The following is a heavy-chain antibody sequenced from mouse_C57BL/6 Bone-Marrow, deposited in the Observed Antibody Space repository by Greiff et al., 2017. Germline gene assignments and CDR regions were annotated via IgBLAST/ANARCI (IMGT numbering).Heavy chain of an antibody. CDR2: INPNNGGT. CDR1: GYTFTDYN. V-gene: IGHV1-22*01. D-gene: IGHD4-1*01. CDR3: ARGANWGIYYYAMDY. J-gene: IGHJ4*01. Sequence: VQLKQSGPELVKPGASVKMSCKASGYTFTDYNMHWVKQSHGKSLEWIGYINPNNGGTSYNQKFKGKATLTVNKSSSTAYMELRSLTSEDSAVYYCARGANWGIYYYAMDYWGQGTSVTVSS.